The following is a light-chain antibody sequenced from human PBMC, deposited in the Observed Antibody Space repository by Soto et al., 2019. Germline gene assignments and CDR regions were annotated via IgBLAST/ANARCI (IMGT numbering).Light chain of an antibody. J-gene: IGLJ1*01. Sequence: QSALAQPSSVSGAPGQRVTISCTGSSSNIGAGYDVHWYQQLPGTAPKLLIYGNINRPSGVPDRFSGSKSGTSASLAITGLQAEDEADYYCQSYHSSLSSSYVFGTGTKVT. V-gene: IGLV1-40*01. CDR2: GNI. CDR3: QSYHSSLSSSYV. CDR1: SSNIGAGYD.